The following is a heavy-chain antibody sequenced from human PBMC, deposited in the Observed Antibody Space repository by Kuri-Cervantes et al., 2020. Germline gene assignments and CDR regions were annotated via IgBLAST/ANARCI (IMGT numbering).Heavy chain of an antibody. CDR2: ISSSGNTI. D-gene: IGHD5-24*01. CDR1: GFTFSTYE. Sequence: GESLKISCAASGFTFSTYEMNRVRQAPGKGLEWISYISSSGNTIYYADSVKGRFTISRDNAKKSLYLQMNSLRAEDTAVYYCARDRGDGYNFWGQGTLVTVSS. V-gene: IGHV3-48*03. CDR3: ARDRGDGYNF. J-gene: IGHJ4*02.